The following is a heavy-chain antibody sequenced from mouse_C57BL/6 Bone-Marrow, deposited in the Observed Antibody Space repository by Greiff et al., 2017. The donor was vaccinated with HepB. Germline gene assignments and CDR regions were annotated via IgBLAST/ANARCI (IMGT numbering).Heavy chain of an antibody. CDR3: ARGGPTIVTTWYFDV. CDR2: ISDGGSYT. CDR1: GFTFSSYA. V-gene: IGHV5-4*01. Sequence: EVQLVESGGGLVKPGGSLKLSCAASGFTFSSYAMSWVRQTPEKRLEWVATISDGGSYTYYPDNVKGRFTISRENAKNNLYLQMSHLKSEDTAMYYCARGGPTIVTTWYFDVWGTGTTVTVSS. J-gene: IGHJ1*03. D-gene: IGHD2-5*01.